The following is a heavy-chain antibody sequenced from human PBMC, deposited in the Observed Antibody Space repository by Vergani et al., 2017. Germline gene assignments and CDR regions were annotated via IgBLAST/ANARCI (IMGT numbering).Heavy chain of an antibody. D-gene: IGHD6-19*01. CDR3: AKDKGSSGWFTHYYYYGMDV. CDR1: GFTFDDYA. CDR2: ISWNSGSI. Sequence: EVQLVESGGGLVQPGRSLRLSCAASGFTFDDYAMHWVRQAPGKGLEWVSGISWNSGSIGYADSVKGRFTISRDNAKNSLYLQMNSLRAEDTALYYCAKDKGSSGWFTHYYYYGMDVWGQGTTVTVSS. V-gene: IGHV3-9*01. J-gene: IGHJ6*02.